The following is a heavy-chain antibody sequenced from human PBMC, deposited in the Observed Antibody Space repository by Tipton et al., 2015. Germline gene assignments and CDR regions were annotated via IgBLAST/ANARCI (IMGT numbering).Heavy chain of an antibody. D-gene: IGHD3-9*01. Sequence: TLSLTCALSGDTVSGSAFAWNWIRQSPSRGLEWLGRTYYRSAWYADYAEFLKGRININPDTSKNHFSLHLNSVTPEDTAVYYCARSLHLDPFDYHGMDVWGQGTTVTVSS. CDR1: GDTVSGSAFA. CDR2: TYYRSAWYA. V-gene: IGHV6-1*01. J-gene: IGHJ6*02. CDR3: ARSLHLDPFDYHGMDV.